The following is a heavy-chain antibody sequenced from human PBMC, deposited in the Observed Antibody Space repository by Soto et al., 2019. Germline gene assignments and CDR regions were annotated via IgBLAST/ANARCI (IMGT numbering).Heavy chain of an antibody. Sequence: GGSLRLSCAASGFTFSSYAMHWVRQAPGKGLEWVAVISYDGSNKYYADSVKGRFTISRDNSKNTLYLQMNSLRADDTAVYYCARDFDSGSYFDYWGQGTLVTVSS. D-gene: IGHD1-26*01. V-gene: IGHV3-30*04. CDR3: ARDFDSGSYFDY. J-gene: IGHJ4*02. CDR2: ISYDGSNK. CDR1: GFTFSSYA.